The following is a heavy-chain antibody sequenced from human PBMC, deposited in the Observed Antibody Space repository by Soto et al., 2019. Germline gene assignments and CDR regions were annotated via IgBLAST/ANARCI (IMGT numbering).Heavy chain of an antibody. CDR3: ARQQYTVVTAFDV. Sequence: QVQLQESGPGLVKTSDTLSLTCTVSGGSITPYYWSWIRQPPGEGLEWIGYVSYSGKTGYNPSLKSRGSMSIDKSKNEFSLKLTSLNAADAATYYCARQQYTVVTAFDVWGQGTTVAVSS. J-gene: IGHJ3*01. D-gene: IGHD2-15*01. CDR2: VSYSGKT. CDR1: GGSITPYY. V-gene: IGHV4-59*07.